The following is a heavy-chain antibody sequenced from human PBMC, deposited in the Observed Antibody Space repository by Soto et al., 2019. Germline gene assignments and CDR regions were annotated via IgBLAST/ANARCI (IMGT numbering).Heavy chain of an antibody. CDR2: IYFSGVA. CDR3: ARGDSDLAVSEAAY. Sequence: LSLTCTVSGASITDSYWSWIRQPPEKGLEWIGYIYFSGVATYNPSLKSRATMSRDTSKNEFSLKLTSVTAADTAIYYCARGDSDLAVSEAAYWGQGTLVTVSS. J-gene: IGHJ1*01. D-gene: IGHD2-15*01. CDR1: GASITDSY. V-gene: IGHV4-59*01.